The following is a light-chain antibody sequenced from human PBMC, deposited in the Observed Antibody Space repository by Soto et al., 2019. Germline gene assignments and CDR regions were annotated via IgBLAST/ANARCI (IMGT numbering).Light chain of an antibody. J-gene: IGKJ2*01. CDR2: ATS. CDR3: QEYGGSPLYA. V-gene: IGKV3-20*01. Sequence: EVVLTQSPGTLSLATGESATLSCRASQSVSSTYLAWYQQRPGQPPRLLIFATSSRATGIPDRFSGSGSGRDFTLTISRLEPEDFAVYYCQEYGGSPLYAFGQGTKLEIK. CDR1: QSVSSTY.